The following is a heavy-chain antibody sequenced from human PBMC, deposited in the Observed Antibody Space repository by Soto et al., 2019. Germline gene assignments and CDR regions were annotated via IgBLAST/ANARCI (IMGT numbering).Heavy chain of an antibody. V-gene: IGHV1-69*13. J-gene: IGHJ5*02. CDR1: GGTFSSYA. CDR2: IIPIFGTA. CDR3: ARYDFWSGYYDNWFDP. D-gene: IGHD3-3*01. Sequence: SVKVSCKASGGTFSSYAIGWVRQAPGQGLEWMGGIIPIFGTANYAQKFQGRVTITADEPTSTAYMELGSLRSEDTAVYYCARYDFWSGYYDNWFDPWGQGTLVTVSS.